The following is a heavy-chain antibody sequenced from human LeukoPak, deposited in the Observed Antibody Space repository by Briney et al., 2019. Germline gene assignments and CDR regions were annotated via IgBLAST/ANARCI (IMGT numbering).Heavy chain of an antibody. J-gene: IGHJ6*02. D-gene: IGHD3-10*01. CDR1: GFTFSSYG. CDR2: ISYDGSNK. Sequence: GGSLRLSCAASGFTFSSYGMHWVRQAPGKGLEWVAVISYDGSNKYYADSVKGRFTISRDNSKNTLYLQMNSLRAEDTAVYYCAKLWFGEQPYYYYYGMDVWGQGTTVTVSS. V-gene: IGHV3-30*18. CDR3: AKLWFGEQPYYYYYGMDV.